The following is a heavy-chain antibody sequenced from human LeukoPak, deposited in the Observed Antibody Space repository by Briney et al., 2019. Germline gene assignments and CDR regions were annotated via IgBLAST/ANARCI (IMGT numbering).Heavy chain of an antibody. CDR3: ARDQLNFPY. Sequence: PGGSLRLSCAVSGLSFSNYWMHWVRQAPGKGLEWVSYISSSGGTINYADSLKGRFTISRDNAKNSLYLEVNSLRAEDTALYYCARDQLNFPYWGQGTLVTVSS. D-gene: IGHD5-24*01. V-gene: IGHV3-11*01. CDR1: GLSFSNYW. CDR2: ISSSGGTI. J-gene: IGHJ4*02.